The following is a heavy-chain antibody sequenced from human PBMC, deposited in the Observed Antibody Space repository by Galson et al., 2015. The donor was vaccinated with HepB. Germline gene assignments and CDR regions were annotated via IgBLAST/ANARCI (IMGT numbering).Heavy chain of an antibody. D-gene: IGHD3-10*01. CDR1: GYTFTSYD. J-gene: IGHJ4*02. CDR2: MNPNSGNT. Sequence: SVKVSCKASGYTFTSYDINWVRQATGQGLEWMGWMNPNSGNTGYAQKFQGRVTMTRNTSISTAYMELSSLRSEDTAVYYCARGLNPGSYFFFASAPPDYWGQGTLVTVSS. V-gene: IGHV1-8*01. CDR3: ARGLNPGSYFFFASAPPDY.